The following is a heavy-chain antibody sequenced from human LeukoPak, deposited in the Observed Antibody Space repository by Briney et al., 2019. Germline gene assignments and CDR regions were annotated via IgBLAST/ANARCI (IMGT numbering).Heavy chain of an antibody. D-gene: IGHD3-3*01. CDR1: GFTFSSYA. CDR3: AKASDFWSGYGDY. CDR2: ISGSGGST. J-gene: IGHJ4*02. Sequence: GRSLRLSCAASGFTFSSYAMSWVRQAPGKGLEWVSAISGSGGSTYYADSVKGRFTISRDNSKNTLYLQMNSLRAEDTAVYYCAKASDFWSGYGDYWGQGTLVTVSS. V-gene: IGHV3-23*01.